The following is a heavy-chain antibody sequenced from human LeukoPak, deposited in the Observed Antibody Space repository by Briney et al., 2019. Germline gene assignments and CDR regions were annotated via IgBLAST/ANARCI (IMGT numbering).Heavy chain of an antibody. V-gene: IGHV1-2*02. CDR3: ARGFDSSSWEPLDY. Sequence: ASVKVSCKASGYTFNTYGITWVRQAPGQGLEWMGWINPNSGGTNYAQKFQGRVTMTRDTSISTAYMELSRLRSDDTAVYYCARGFDSSSWEPLDYWGQGTLVTVSS. CDR2: INPNSGGT. J-gene: IGHJ4*02. CDR1: GYTFNTYG. D-gene: IGHD6-13*01.